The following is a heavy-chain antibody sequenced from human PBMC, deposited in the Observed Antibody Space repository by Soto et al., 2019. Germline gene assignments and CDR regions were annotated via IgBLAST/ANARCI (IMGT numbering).Heavy chain of an antibody. V-gene: IGHV1-8*01. Sequence: ASVTVSCKASGYTFTSYNVNWARQATGQGLEWMGWMNPNSGNTGYAQKFQGRVTLTRNTSISTAYMEVSSLRSEDTAVYYCARASSGYGFDAFDMWGQGTMVTVSS. D-gene: IGHD5-12*01. CDR3: ARASSGYGFDAFDM. CDR2: MNPNSGNT. CDR1: GYTFTSYN. J-gene: IGHJ3*02.